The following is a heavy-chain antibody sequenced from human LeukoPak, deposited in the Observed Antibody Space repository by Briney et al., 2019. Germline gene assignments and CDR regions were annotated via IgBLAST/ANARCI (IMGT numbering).Heavy chain of an antibody. J-gene: IGHJ5*02. V-gene: IGHV4-39*07. CDR3: ARAGRAAAGSNWFDP. Sequence: PSETLSLTCTVSGGSISSSSYYWGWIRQPPGKGLEWIGSIYYSGSTYYNPSLKSRVTISVDTSKNQFSLKLSSVTAADTAVYYCARAGRAAAGSNWFDPWGQGTLVTVSS. CDR1: GGSISSSSYY. CDR2: IYYSGST. D-gene: IGHD6-13*01.